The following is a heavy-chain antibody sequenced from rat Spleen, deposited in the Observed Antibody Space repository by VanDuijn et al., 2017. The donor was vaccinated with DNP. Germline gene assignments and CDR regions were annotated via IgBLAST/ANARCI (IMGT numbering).Heavy chain of an antibody. CDR2: ISHSDDTT. D-gene: IGHD1-4*01. J-gene: IGHJ2*01. CDR3: AREQHYHFDY. V-gene: IGHV5-27*01. CDR1: GFSFRNYY. Sequence: EVQLVESGGGLVEPGRSLKLSCVASGFSFRNYYMAWVRQTPTRRLEWVAIISHSDDTTYYPDSVRGRFTISRDNAESSLYLQMGSLKSEDTATNYCAREQHYHFDYWGQGVMVTVSS.